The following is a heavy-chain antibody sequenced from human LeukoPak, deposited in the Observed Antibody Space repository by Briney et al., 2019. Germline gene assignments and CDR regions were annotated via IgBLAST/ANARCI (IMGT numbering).Heavy chain of an antibody. CDR3: ARALCGGDCYRGNY. D-gene: IGHD2-21*02. CDR1: GGSFSGYY. V-gene: IGHV4-34*01. J-gene: IGHJ4*02. Sequence: SETLSLTCAVYGGSFSGYYWSWIRQPPGKGLGWIGEINHSGSTNYNPSLKSRVTISVDTSKNQFSLKLSSVTAADTAVYYCARALCGGDCYRGNYWGQGTLDTVSS. CDR2: INHSGST.